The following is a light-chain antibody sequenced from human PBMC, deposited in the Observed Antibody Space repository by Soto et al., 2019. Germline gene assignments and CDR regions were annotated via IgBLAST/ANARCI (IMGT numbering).Light chain of an antibody. CDR3: SSYSSSNTPVV. CDR1: SSDIGSNY. Sequence: QSVLTQPPSASGTPGQRVTVSCSGSSSDIGSNYVYWYQQLPGTAPKLLIYSNNQRPSGVPDRFSGSKSGTSASLAISGLRSEDEADYYCSSYSSSNTPVVFGGGTKLTVL. CDR2: SNN. J-gene: IGLJ2*01. V-gene: IGLV1-47*02.